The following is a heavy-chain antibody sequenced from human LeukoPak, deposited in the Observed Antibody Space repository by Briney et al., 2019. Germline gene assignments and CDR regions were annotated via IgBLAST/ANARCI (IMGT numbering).Heavy chain of an antibody. CDR1: GFTFSSYG. D-gene: IGHD2-2*01. J-gene: IGHJ3*02. CDR3: AKGVPAAIGAFDI. V-gene: IGHV3-30*02. CDR2: IRYDGSNK. Sequence: PGGSLRLSCAASGFTFSSYGMHWVRQAPGKGLEWVAFIRYDGSNKNYADSVKGRFTISGDNSKNTLYLQMNSLRAEDTAVYYCAKGVPAAIGAFDIWGQGTMVTVSS.